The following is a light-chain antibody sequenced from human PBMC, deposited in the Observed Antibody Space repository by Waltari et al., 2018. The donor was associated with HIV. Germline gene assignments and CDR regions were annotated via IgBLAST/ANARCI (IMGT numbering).Light chain of an antibody. CDR3: QTWGTGIQV. V-gene: IGLV4-69*01. Sequence: QLVVTQSPSASASPGASVKPPCTPSSRHSTHPLARPQQQPEKAPRYLMKLNNNGSHIKGDGIPNRFSGSSSGAERYLTISSLQSEDEADYYCQTWGTGIQVFGGGTKLTVL. CDR1: SRHSTHP. J-gene: IGLJ3*02. CDR2: LNNNGSH.